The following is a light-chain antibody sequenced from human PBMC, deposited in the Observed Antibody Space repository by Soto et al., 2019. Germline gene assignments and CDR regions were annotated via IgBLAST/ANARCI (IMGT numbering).Light chain of an antibody. V-gene: IGLV1-44*01. Sequence: HSALAQPPSASGTPGQRVTISCSGSSSNIGSNTVNWYQQLPGTAPKLLIYSNNQRPSGVPDRFSGSKSGTSASLAISGLQSEDEADYYCAAWDDSLNGLFGTGTKVTVL. CDR2: SNN. CDR1: SSNIGSNT. CDR3: AAWDDSLNGL. J-gene: IGLJ1*01.